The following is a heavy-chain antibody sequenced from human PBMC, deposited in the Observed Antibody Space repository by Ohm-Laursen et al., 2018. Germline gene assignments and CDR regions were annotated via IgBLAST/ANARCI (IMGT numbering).Heavy chain of an antibody. CDR2: GST. J-gene: IGHJ4*02. CDR3: AKGTTDVDY. Sequence: SETLSLTCPVSGGSFTTSDYYWGWIRQPPGKGLEWVGSGSTFYNPSLKSRVTISVDTTKNQFSLRRSSVTAADTAVYYCAKGTTDVDYWGQGTLVTVSS. V-gene: IGHV4-39*01. D-gene: IGHD1-1*01. CDR1: GGSFTTSDYY.